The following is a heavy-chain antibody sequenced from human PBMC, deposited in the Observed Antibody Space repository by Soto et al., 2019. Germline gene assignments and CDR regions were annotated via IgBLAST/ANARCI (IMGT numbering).Heavy chain of an antibody. CDR3: ARGSPYDN. Sequence: GGSLRLSCAASGFTFSLYSMSWVRQAPGKGLDWVSYISTGGGTIHYADSVRGRFTISRDNARNSLYLQMNSLRDEDTAVYYCARGSPYDNWGQGTLVTVSS. CDR2: ISTGGGTI. J-gene: IGHJ4*02. CDR1: GFTFSLYS. V-gene: IGHV3-48*02.